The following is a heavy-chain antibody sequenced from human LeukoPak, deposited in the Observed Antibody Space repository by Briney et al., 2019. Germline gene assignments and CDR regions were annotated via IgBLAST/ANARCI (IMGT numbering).Heavy chain of an antibody. Sequence: GGTLRLSCVASGFTFSNYGMNWVRQAPGKGLEWVSGIVGSGVTTYYADSVKGRFTISRDNSKNTLYLQMNSLRAEDTAVYYCAKDPGRGDYWGQGTLVTVSS. J-gene: IGHJ4*02. V-gene: IGHV3-23*01. CDR2: IVGSGVTT. CDR1: GFTFSNYG. CDR3: AKDPGRGDY. D-gene: IGHD1-26*01.